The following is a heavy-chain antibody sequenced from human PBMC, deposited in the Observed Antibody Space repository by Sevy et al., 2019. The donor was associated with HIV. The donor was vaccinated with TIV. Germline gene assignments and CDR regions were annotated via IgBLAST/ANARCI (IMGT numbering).Heavy chain of an antibody. J-gene: IGHJ6*02. CDR3: ARGKVPLSNYYGMDV. V-gene: IGHV4-59*11. CDR2: IDYSGRT. CDR1: GGSISNHY. Sequence: SETLSLTCTVSGGSISNHYWTWIRQPPGEGPEWIGYIDYSGRTKYNPSLKSRVIISRDMSKNHFSLKVSSVSAADTAVYFCARGKVPLSNYYGMDVWGQGTTVTVSS.